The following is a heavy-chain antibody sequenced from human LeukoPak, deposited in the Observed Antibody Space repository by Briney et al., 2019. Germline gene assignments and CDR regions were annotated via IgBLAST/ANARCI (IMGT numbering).Heavy chain of an antibody. D-gene: IGHD5-18*01. Sequence: PSETLSLTCAVYGGSFSGYYWSWLRQPPGKGLEWIGEINHSGSTNYNTSLKSRVTISVDTSKNQFSLKLSSVTAADTAVYYCAREKKGYSYGYRSGYDEYYYMDVWGKGTTVTISS. CDR1: GGSFSGYY. CDR2: INHSGST. V-gene: IGHV4-34*01. J-gene: IGHJ6*03. CDR3: AREKKGYSYGYRSGYDEYYYMDV.